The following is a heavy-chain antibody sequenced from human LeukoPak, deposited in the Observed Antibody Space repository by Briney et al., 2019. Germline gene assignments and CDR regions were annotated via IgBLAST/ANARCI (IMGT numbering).Heavy chain of an antibody. J-gene: IGHJ3*02. D-gene: IGHD3-16*01. Sequence: ASVKVSCKASGGTFSSYAISWVRQAPGQGLEWMGRIIPIFGTANYAQKFQGRVTITRNTSISTAYMELSSLRSEDTAVYYCASPLITPIWGQGTMVTVSS. CDR3: ASPLITPI. CDR1: GGTFSSYA. V-gene: IGHV1-69*05. CDR2: IIPIFGTA.